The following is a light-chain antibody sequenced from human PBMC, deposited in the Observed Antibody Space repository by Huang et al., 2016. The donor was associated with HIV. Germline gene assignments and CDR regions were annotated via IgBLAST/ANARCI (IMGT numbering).Light chain of an antibody. J-gene: IGKJ4*01. V-gene: IGKV3-20*01. CDR3: QQYGSSPLT. CDR2: GAS. CDR1: QSVRSSS. Sequence: DIVLTQSPGTLSLSPGERATLPCRASQSVRSSSLAWYQQKPGQSPRLLIFGASNRATAIPDRFSGSGSETDFTLTISRLEPEEFAVYYCQQYGSSPLTFGGGTKVEIK.